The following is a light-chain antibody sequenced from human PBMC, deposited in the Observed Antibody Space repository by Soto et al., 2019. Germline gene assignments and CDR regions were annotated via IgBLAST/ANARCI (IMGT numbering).Light chain of an antibody. Sequence: DIQLAQSPSSLSASVGDRVTITCRARQSINNYLNWYQQKPGKAHKLLVYGAATLQDGVPRRFSASGSGTDFTLTISRLQPEDFSVYYCQQTYSSWLTFGGGTKVEI. CDR1: QSINNY. V-gene: IGKV1-39*01. J-gene: IGKJ4*01. CDR2: GAA. CDR3: QQTYSSWLT.